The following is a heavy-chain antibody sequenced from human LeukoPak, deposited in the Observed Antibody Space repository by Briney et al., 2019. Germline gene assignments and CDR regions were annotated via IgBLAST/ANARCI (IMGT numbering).Heavy chain of an antibody. Sequence: GASVKVSCKASGYTFTGYYMHWVRQAPGQGLEWMGWINPNSGGTNYAQKFQGRVTMTRDTSISTAYMEMSSLTSGDTAVYYCARSARHCNNGVCFTDYYIDLWGKGTTVIVSS. V-gene: IGHV1-2*02. D-gene: IGHD2-8*01. CDR2: INPNSGGT. CDR1: GYTFTGYY. CDR3: ARSARHCNNGVCFTDYYIDL. J-gene: IGHJ6*03.